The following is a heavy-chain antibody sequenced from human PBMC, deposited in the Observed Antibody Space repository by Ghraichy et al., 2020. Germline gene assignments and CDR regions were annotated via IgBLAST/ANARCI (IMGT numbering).Heavy chain of an antibody. J-gene: IGHJ5*02. D-gene: IGHD3-22*01. CDR3: TKRPLYDSSGDYPS. Sequence: GGSLRLSCAASGFTFSTYDMTWVRQAPGKGLEWVSAISGGADSTYYTDSVKGRFTISRDNSKNTLYLQMNSLRAEDTAVYYCTKRPLYDSSGDYPSWGQGTLVTVSS. CDR2: ISGGADST. V-gene: IGHV3-23*01. CDR1: GFTFSTYD.